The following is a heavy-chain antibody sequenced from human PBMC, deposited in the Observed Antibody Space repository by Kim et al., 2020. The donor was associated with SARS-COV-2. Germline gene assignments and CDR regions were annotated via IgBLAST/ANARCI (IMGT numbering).Heavy chain of an antibody. V-gene: IGHV3-11*06. J-gene: IGHJ6*02. D-gene: IGHD1-20*01. CDR3: ARDPPIIYYYYYGMDV. Sequence: SVKGRFTISRDNAKNSLYLQMNSLRAEDTAVYYWARDPPIIYYYYYGMDVWGQGTTVTVSS.